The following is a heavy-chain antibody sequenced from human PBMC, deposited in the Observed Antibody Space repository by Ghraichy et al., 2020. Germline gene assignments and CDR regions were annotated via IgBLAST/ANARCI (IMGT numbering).Heavy chain of an antibody. CDR3: ARAKGDYDILTGYYPFDD. Sequence: SETLSLTCTVSGGSISSYYWSWIRQPPGKGLEWIGYSYYSGSTNYNPSLKSRVTISVDTSKNQFSLKLSSVTAADTAVYYCARAKGDYDILTGYYPFDDWGQGTLVTVSS. CDR1: GGSISSYY. CDR2: SYYSGST. V-gene: IGHV4-59*01. D-gene: IGHD3-9*01. J-gene: IGHJ4*02.